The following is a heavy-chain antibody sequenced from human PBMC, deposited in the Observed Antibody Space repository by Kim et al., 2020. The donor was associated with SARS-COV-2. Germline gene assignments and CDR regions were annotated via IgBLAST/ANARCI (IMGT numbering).Heavy chain of an antibody. CDR1: GFTFSTYW. Sequence: GGSLRLSCTASGFTFSTYWMHWVRQAPGKGLVWVSRLNPDETNIRYADSVKGRFTVSRDNAKNTLYLQMNSLRVEDTAVYYCARDQTAAGPTTFDYWGQGTLVTVSS. V-gene: IGHV3-74*01. D-gene: IGHD6-13*01. CDR3: ARDQTAAGPTTFDY. CDR2: LNPDETNI. J-gene: IGHJ4*02.